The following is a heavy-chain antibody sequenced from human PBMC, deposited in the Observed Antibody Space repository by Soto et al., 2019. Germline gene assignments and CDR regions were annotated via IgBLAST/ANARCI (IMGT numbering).Heavy chain of an antibody. CDR3: ARGDARYGMDV. D-gene: IGHD2-21*02. J-gene: IGHJ6*02. CDR1: GYTFTSYG. CDR2: INAANGDT. Sequence: ASVKVSCKASGYTFTSYGIHWVRQAPGQRLEWMGWINAANGDTKYSPKFQGRVTMTRNTSISTAYMELSSLRSEDTVVYYCARGDARYGMDVWGQGATVTVS. V-gene: IGHV1-3*01.